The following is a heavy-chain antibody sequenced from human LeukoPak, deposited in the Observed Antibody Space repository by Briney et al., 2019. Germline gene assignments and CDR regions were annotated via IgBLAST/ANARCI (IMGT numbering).Heavy chain of an antibody. CDR3: ARVGDSSGYYRYYYYMDV. V-gene: IGHV3-11*04. CDR1: GFTFSDYY. Sequence: GGSLRLSCAASGFTFSDYYMSWIRQAPGKGLEWVSYISSSGSTIYYADSVKGRFTISRDNAKNSLYLQMNSLGAEDTAVYYCARVGDSSGYYRYYYYMDVWGKGTTVTVSS. CDR2: ISSSGSTI. J-gene: IGHJ6*03. D-gene: IGHD3-22*01.